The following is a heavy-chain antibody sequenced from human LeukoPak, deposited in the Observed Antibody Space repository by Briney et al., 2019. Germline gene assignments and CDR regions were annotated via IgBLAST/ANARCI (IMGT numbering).Heavy chain of an antibody. J-gene: IGHJ4*02. Sequence: GGSLRLSCAASGFTFSSYEMNWVRQAPGKGLEWVSYISTSGSTIDYADSVKGRFTISRDNAENSLYLQVNSLRAEDTAVYYCARPGEGFDYWGQGTLVTVSS. V-gene: IGHV3-48*03. CDR3: ARPGEGFDY. CDR1: GFTFSSYE. CDR2: ISTSGSTI.